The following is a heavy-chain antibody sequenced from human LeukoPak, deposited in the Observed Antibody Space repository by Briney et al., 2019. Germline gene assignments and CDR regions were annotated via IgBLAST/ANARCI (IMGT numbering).Heavy chain of an antibody. D-gene: IGHD3-10*01. CDR1: GFTISSYN. J-gene: IGHJ5*02. CDR2: ISSSSSTI. V-gene: IGHV3-48*01. Sequence: PGGSLRLSCAASGFTISSYNMNWVRQAPGKGLEWVSHISSSSSTIYYADSVKGRFTISRDNAKNSLYLQMNSLRAEDTAVYYCARARKSGGITMIRGVKDRGWFDPWGQGTLVTVSS. CDR3: ARARKSGGITMIRGVKDRGWFDP.